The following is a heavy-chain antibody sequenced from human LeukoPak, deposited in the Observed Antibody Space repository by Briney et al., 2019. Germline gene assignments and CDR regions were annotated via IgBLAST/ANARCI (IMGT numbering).Heavy chain of an antibody. CDR2: TRDSGSST. CDR3: VNPNSLCCPH. V-gene: IGHV3-23*01. J-gene: IGHJ4*02. D-gene: IGHD2-15*01. CDR1: GFTFNTYA. Sequence: GGSLRLSCAASGFTFNTYAMSWVRQAPGKGLEWVSSTRDSGSSTYYADSVKGRFTISRDNSKNTLYLQMNSLRAEDTAVYYCVNPNSLCCPHWGQGTLVTVSS.